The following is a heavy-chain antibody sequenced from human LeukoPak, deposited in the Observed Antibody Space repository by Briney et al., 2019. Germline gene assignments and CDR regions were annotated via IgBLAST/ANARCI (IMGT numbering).Heavy chain of an antibody. CDR1: GGSISSGRYY. J-gene: IGHJ4*02. V-gene: IGHV4-61*02. Sequence: SETLSLTCTVSGGSISSGRYYWSWIRQPVGKGLEWIGRIYTSGSTNYNPSLKSRVTISVDTSKNQFSLKLSSVTAADTAVYYCARVNPEGIAVAGSFDYWGQGTLVTVSS. CDR3: ARVNPEGIAVAGSFDY. CDR2: IYTSGST. D-gene: IGHD6-19*01.